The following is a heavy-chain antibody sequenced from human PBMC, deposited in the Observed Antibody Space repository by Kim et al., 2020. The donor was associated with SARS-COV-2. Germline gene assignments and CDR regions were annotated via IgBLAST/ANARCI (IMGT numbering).Heavy chain of an antibody. CDR3: ASEPRRVDTAMVNRPDY. V-gene: IGHV4-34*01. J-gene: IGHJ4*02. CDR1: GGSFSGYY. Sequence: SETLSLTCAVYGGSFSGYYWSWIRQPPGKGLEWIGEINHSGSTNYNPSLKSRVTISVDTSKNQFSLKLSSVTAADTAVYYCASEPRRVDTAMVNRPDYWGQGTLVTVSS. CDR2: INHSGST. D-gene: IGHD5-18*01.